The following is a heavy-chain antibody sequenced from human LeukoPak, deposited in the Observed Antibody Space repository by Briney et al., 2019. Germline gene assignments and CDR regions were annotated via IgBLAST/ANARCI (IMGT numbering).Heavy chain of an antibody. Sequence: SETLSLTCTVSGGSISSYYWSWIRQPPGKGLEWLGYIYYSGSTNYNPSLKSRVAISVATSKNQFSLTLSSVTAADTAVYYCARTSGSYYFPFDWFDPWGQGTLVTVSS. CDR1: GGSISSYY. V-gene: IGHV4-59*01. D-gene: IGHD1-26*01. CDR3: ARTSGSYYFPFDWFDP. CDR2: IYYSGST. J-gene: IGHJ5*02.